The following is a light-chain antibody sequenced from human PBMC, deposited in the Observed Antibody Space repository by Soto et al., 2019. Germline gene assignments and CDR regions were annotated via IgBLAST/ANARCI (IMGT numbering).Light chain of an antibody. Sequence: QSALTQPASVSGSPGQSITIAFTGTSSDVGSYNYVSWYQQHTGKAPKLMIYDVTNRPSGVSSRFSGSKSGNTASLTISGLQAEDEADYYCSSYTSSSTVVFGGGTQLTVL. CDR3: SSYTSSSTVV. CDR1: SSDVGSYNY. CDR2: DVT. V-gene: IGLV2-14*03. J-gene: IGLJ7*01.